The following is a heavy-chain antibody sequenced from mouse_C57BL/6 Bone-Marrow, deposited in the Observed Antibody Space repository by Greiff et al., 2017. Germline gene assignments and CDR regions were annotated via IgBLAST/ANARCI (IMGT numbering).Heavy chain of an antibody. V-gene: IGHV2-2*01. D-gene: IGHD1-1*01. CDR1: GFSLTSYG. CDR2: IWSGGST. CDR3: ARKEGGREFAY. Sequence: VQLQESGPGLVQPSQSLSITCTVSGFSLTSYGVHWVRQSPGKGLEWLGVIWSGGSTDYNAAFISRLSISKDNSKSQVFFKMNSLQADDTAIYYCARKEGGREFAYWGQGTLVTVSA. J-gene: IGHJ3*01.